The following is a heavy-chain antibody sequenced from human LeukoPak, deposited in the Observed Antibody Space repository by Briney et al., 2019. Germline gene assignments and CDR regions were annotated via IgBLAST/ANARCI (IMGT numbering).Heavy chain of an antibody. J-gene: IGHJ4*02. CDR2: INAGNGNT. CDR3: ARTRSGGSEGSDY. CDR1: GYTFTSYA. V-gene: IGHV1-3*01. Sequence: ASVKVSCKASGYTFTSYAMHWVRQAPGQRLEWMGWINAGNGNTKYSQKFQGRVTITRDTSASTAYLQWSSLKASDTAMYYCARTRSGGSEGSDYWGQGTLVTVSS. D-gene: IGHD2-15*01.